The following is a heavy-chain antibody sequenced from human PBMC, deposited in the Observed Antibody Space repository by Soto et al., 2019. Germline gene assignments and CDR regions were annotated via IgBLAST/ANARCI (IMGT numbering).Heavy chain of an antibody. V-gene: IGHV3-23*01. D-gene: IGHD3-10*01. J-gene: IGHJ4*02. CDR3: AKGRGGSGSLPPRVDF. Sequence: EVQLLESGGGLVQPGGSLRLSCAASGFTFNNYAMTWVRQAPGKGLEWVSAISGGGDTTSYADSVKGRFTVSRDGSKNTLYLQMSSLRAEDTALYSCAKGRGGSGSLPPRVDFGGQGPLVTVSS. CDR2: ISGGGDTT. CDR1: GFTFNNYA.